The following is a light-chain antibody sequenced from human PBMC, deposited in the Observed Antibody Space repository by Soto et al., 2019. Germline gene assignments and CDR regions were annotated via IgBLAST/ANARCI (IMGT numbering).Light chain of an antibody. V-gene: IGKV3-20*01. CDR2: GAS. Sequence: EIVLTQSPGTLSLSPGERATLSCRASQSVSSSYLAWYQQKPGQAPRLLIFGASTRATGIPDRFSGSGSGTDFTLTINRLEPEDFAVYYCQQYGSSPTWTFGKGTKV. J-gene: IGKJ1*01. CDR3: QQYGSSPTWT. CDR1: QSVSSSY.